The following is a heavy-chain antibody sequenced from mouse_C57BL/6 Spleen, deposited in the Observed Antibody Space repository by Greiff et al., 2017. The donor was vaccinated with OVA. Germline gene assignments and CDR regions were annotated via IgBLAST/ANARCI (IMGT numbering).Heavy chain of an antibody. CDR2: ISNLAYSI. CDR1: GFTFSDYG. V-gene: IGHV5-15*01. D-gene: IGHD1-1*01. Sequence: EVKLVESGGGLVQPGGSLKLSCAASGFTFSDYGMAWVRQAPRKGPEWVAFISNLAYSIYYADTVTGRFTISRENAKNTLYLEMSSLRSEDTAMYDCARHGDGSPYYFDYWGQGTTLTVSS. CDR3: ARHGDGSPYYFDY. J-gene: IGHJ2*01.